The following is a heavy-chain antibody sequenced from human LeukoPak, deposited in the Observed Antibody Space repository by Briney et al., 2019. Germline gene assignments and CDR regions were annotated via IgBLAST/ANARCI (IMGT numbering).Heavy chain of an antibody. V-gene: IGHV4-31*03. CDR3: ARCIAARRALNDY. Sequence: PSETLSLTCTVSGGSISSGGYSWSWIRQHPGKGLEWIGYIYYSGGTYYNPSLKSRVTISVDTSKNQFSLKLSSVTAADTAVYYCARCIAARRALNDYWGQGTLVTVSS. D-gene: IGHD6-6*01. CDR2: IYYSGGT. CDR1: GGSISSGGYS. J-gene: IGHJ4*02.